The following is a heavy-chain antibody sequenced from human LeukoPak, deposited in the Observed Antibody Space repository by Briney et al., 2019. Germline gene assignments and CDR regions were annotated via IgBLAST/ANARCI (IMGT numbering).Heavy chain of an antibody. V-gene: IGHV4-38-2*02. D-gene: IGHD3-16*01. J-gene: IGHJ4*02. CDR3: ARDVSVRGGGGYFDY. Sequence: SETLPLTCTVSGYSISSGYYWGWIRQPPGKGLEWIGEINHSGSTNYNPSLKSRVTISVDKSKNQFSLKLSSVTAADTAVYYCARDVSVRGGGGYFDYWGQGTLVTVSS. CDR2: INHSGST. CDR1: GYSISSGYY.